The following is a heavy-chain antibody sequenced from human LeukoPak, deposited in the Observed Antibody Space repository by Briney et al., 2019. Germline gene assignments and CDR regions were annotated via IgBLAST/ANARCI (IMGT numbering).Heavy chain of an antibody. CDR3: AKVADYSNYYYYYYMDV. V-gene: IGHV3-23*01. J-gene: IGHJ6*03. CDR2: ISGSGGST. CDR1: GFTFSSYA. D-gene: IGHD4-11*01. Sequence: GGSLRLSCAASGFTFSSYAMSWVRQAPGKGLEWVSAISGSGGSTYYADSVKGRFTISRDNSKNTLYLQMSSLRAEGTAVYYCAKVADYSNYYYYYYMDVWGKGTTVTVSS.